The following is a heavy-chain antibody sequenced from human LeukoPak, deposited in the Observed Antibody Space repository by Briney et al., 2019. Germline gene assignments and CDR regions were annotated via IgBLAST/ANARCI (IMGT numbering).Heavy chain of an antibody. J-gene: IGHJ4*02. V-gene: IGHV3-48*03. Sequence: GGSLRLSCAASGFTFGDYEMNWVRQAPGKGLEWVSYISSSGRTVYYADSVKGRFTISRDNAKNSLYLQMNSLRAEDTAVYYCVRDFDYWGQGTLVTVSS. CDR3: VRDFDY. CDR1: GFTFGDYE. CDR2: ISSSGRTV.